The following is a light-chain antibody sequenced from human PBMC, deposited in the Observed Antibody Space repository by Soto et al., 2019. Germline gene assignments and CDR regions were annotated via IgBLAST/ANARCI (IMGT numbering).Light chain of an antibody. CDR1: SSDVGGYNY. Sequence: QSALTQPASVSGSPGQSITISCTGTSSDVGGYNYVSRYQQHPGKAPKLMIYEVSNRPSGVSNRFSGSKSGNTASLTISGLQAEDEADYYGSSYTTSSPWVFGGGTKLTVL. J-gene: IGLJ3*02. CDR3: SSYTTSSPWV. V-gene: IGLV2-14*01. CDR2: EVS.